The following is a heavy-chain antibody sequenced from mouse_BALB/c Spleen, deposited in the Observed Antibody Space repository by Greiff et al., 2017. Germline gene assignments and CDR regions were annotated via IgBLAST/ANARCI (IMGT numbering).Heavy chain of an antibody. CDR3: ARQSYWYFDV. Sequence: DVMLVESGGGLVQPGGSRKLSCAASGFTFSSFGMHWVRQAPEKGLEWVAYISNGGGSTYYPDTVKGRFTISRDNAKNTLYLQMSSLKSEDTAMYYCARQSYWYFDVWGAGTTVTVSS. CDR2: ISNGGGST. J-gene: IGHJ1*01. CDR1: GFTFSSFG. V-gene: IGHV5-12-2*01.